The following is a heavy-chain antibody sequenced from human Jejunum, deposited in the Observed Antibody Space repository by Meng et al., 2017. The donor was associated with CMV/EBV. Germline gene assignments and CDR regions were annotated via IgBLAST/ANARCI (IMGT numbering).Heavy chain of an antibody. CDR1: GYSISIGTY. J-gene: IGHJ4*02. V-gene: IGHV4-38-2*02. Sequence: SGYSISIGTYWAWIRQTPDKGLEWLGSVYQSGATFYNPSVVRRVTISMDTSKNQFSLQLTSVTAADTAMYYCVREQFLTGSSVDYWGQGILVTVSS. D-gene: IGHD6-6*01. CDR2: VYQSGAT. CDR3: VREQFLTGSSVDY.